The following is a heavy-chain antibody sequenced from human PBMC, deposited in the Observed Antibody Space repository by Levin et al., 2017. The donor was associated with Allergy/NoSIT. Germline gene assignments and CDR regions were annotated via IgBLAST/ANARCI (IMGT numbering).Heavy chain of an antibody. V-gene: IGHV4-59*01. J-gene: IGHJ5*02. Sequence: SQTLSLTCTVSGGSISSSYWSWIRQHPGKGLEWIGYIYYSGSTNYNPSLKSRVTISVDTSKNQFPLKLSSVTAADAAVYYCARGTHYGDYQGFNPWGQGTLVTVSS. CDR1: GGSISSSY. CDR3: ARGTHYGDYQGFNP. D-gene: IGHD4-17*01. CDR2: IYYSGST.